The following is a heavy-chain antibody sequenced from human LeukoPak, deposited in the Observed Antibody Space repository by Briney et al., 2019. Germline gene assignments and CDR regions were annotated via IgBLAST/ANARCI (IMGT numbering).Heavy chain of an antibody. V-gene: IGHV6-1*01. CDR2: TYYRSKWYN. CDR3: ASAHYSGYESYDSSGYSSHYYYYMDV. CDR1: GDSVSSNSAA. D-gene: IGHD3-22*01. Sequence: SQTLSLTCAISGDSVSSNSAAWNWIRQSPSRGLEWLGRTYYRSKWYNDYAVSVKSRITINPDTSKNQFSLQLNSVTPEDTAVYYCASAHYSGYESYDSSGYSSHYYYYMDVWGKGATVTISS. J-gene: IGHJ6*03.